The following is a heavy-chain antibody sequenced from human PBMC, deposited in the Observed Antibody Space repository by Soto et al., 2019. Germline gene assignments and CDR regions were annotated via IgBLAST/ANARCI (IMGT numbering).Heavy chain of an antibody. CDR3: ARLRASSGYVGGYLDY. D-gene: IGHD6-13*01. Sequence: QVQLVESGGGLVKPGGSLRLSCAASGFTFSDYYMSWIRQAPGKGLEWVSYIVIGSDYTNYADSVKGRFTISRENAKNSLYLEMNSLRTEDTAVYYCARLRASSGYVGGYLDYWGQGTLVTVSS. CDR1: GFTFSDYY. J-gene: IGHJ4*02. V-gene: IGHV3-11*06. CDR2: IVIGSDYT.